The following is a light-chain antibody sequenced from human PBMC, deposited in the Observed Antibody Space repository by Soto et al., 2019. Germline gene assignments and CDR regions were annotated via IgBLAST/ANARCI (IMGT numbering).Light chain of an antibody. V-gene: IGKV3-11*01. Sequence: EIVLTQSPATLSLSPGERATPSCRASQSVSSYLAWYQQKPGQVPRLLIYDASNRATGIPARFSGSGSGTDFTLTISSLEPEDFAVYYCQQRSNWPLTFGGGTRWIS. J-gene: IGKJ4*01. CDR2: DAS. CDR3: QQRSNWPLT. CDR1: QSVSSY.